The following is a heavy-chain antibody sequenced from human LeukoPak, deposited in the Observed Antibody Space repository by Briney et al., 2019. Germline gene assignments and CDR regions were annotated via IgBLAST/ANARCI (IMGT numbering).Heavy chain of an antibody. CDR2: INPNSGAT. Sequence: GASVKVSCKASGYTFTDYYMHWVRQAPGQGLEWMGWINPNSGATLYAQKFQGRVAMTRDTSISTAYMELSRLRSDDTAFYYCVRGGERGNLPTLSFFDSWGQGTLVTVSS. D-gene: IGHD3-10*01. J-gene: IGHJ4*02. V-gene: IGHV1-2*02. CDR1: GYTFTDYY. CDR3: VRGGERGNLPTLSFFDS.